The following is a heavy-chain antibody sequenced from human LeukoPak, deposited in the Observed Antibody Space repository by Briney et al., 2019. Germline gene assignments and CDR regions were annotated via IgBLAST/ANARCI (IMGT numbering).Heavy chain of an antibody. D-gene: IGHD1-7*01. CDR2: INWNGGST. J-gene: IGHJ4*02. Sequence: PGGSLRLSCAASGFTFDDYGMSWVRQAPGKGLEWVSGINWNGGSTGYADSVKGRFTISRDNAKNTLYLQMNSLRAEDTAVYYCASYNWNFLNDYWGQGTLVTVSS. CDR3: ASYNWNFLNDY. CDR1: GFTFDDYG. V-gene: IGHV3-20*04.